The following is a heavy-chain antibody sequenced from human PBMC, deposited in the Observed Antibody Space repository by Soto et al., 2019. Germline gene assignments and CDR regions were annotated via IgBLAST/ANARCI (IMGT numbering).Heavy chain of an antibody. J-gene: IGHJ6*02. CDR2: IDPGDSDT. CDR3: ARYWHSYSSNYIYGLDV. Sequence: PGESLKMSCKTSGYTSTTSWIGRVRQMHEIGLASMGIIDPGDSDTRYSRPFRGHVTISADKSISTSYLHWSSLEATDSALYYCARYWHSYSSNYIYGLDVWGQWTTVSGS. V-gene: IGHV5-51*01. CDR1: GYTSTTSW. D-gene: IGHD5-18*01.